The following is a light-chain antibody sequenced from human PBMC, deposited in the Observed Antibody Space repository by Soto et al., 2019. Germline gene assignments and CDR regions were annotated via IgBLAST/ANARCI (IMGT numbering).Light chain of an antibody. V-gene: IGLV4-69*01. Sequence: QLVLTQSPSASASLGASVKLTCTLSSGHSSYAIAWHQQQPEKGPRYLMKLNSDGSHNKGDGIPDRFSGSSSGAERDLTISSLQSEDEADYYCQTWGTGIWLFGGGTKLTVL. CDR3: QTWGTGIWL. CDR1: SGHSSYA. J-gene: IGLJ3*02. CDR2: LNSDGSH.